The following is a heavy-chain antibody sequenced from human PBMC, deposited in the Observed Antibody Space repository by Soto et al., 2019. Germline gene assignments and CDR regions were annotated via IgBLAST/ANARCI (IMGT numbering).Heavy chain of an antibody. CDR3: AKLGWRGGPQVVCLPTTDY. D-gene: IGHD6-13*01. J-gene: IGHJ4*02. V-gene: IGHV3-23*01. CDR1: GFTFRSYA. CDR2: ISRGGDDI. Sequence: EVQLLESGGGLVQPGGSLRLSCAASGFTFRSYAMNWVRQAPGKGLEWVSAISRGGDDIYYADFVRGRFSVSRDNSKNTLYLQMNSLRADDTAVYYCAKLGWRGGPQVVCLPTTDYWGQGTLVTVSS.